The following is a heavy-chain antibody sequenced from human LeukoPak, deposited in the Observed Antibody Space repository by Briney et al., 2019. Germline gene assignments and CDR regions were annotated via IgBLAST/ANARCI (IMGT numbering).Heavy chain of an antibody. CDR3: ATGRATEFDY. V-gene: IGHV1-24*01. CDR2: FDPEDGET. J-gene: IGHJ4*02. D-gene: IGHD1-26*01. Sequence: ASVKVSCKASGYTFTSYGISWVRQAPGKGLEWMGGFDPEDGETIYAQKFQGRVTMTEDTSTDTAYMELSSLRSEDTAVYYCATGRATEFDYWGQGTLVTVSS. CDR1: GYTFTSYG.